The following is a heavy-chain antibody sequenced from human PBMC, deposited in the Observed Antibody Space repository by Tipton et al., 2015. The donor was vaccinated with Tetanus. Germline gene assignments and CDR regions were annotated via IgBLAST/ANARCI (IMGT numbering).Heavy chain of an antibody. CDR2: IWYDGSDR. CDR1: GFQFSSYA. V-gene: IGHV3-33*01. Sequence: RSLRLSCGASGFQFSSYAMHWVRQAPGKGLEWLAVIWYDGSDRFYADSVKGRFTISRDNSGNTLALQMTSLRVDDTGVYFCARDDFIRDSADTWGQGTLVVVSS. CDR3: ARDDFIRDSADT. J-gene: IGHJ5*02. D-gene: IGHD2-21*01.